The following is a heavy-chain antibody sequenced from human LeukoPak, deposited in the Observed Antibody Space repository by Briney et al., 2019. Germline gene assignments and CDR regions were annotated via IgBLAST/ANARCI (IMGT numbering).Heavy chain of an antibody. J-gene: IGHJ5*02. CDR3: ARELGIAVAGRKKNWFDP. CDR1: GYTLTELS. D-gene: IGHD6-19*01. CDR2: FDPEDGET. Sequence: RASVKVSCKVSGYTLTELSMHWVRQAPGKGLEWMGGFDPEDGETIYAQKFQGRVTMTEDTSTDTAYMELSSLRSGDTAVYYCARELGIAVAGRKKNWFDPWGQGTLVTVSS. V-gene: IGHV1-24*01.